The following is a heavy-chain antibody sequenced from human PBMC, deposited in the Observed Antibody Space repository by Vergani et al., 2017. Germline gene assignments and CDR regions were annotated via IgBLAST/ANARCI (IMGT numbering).Heavy chain of an antibody. CDR1: GFTVSSNY. Sequence: EVQLVESGGGLVQPGGSLRLSCAASGFTVSSNYMSWVRQAPGKGLEWVSVIYSGGSTYYADSVKGRFTISRDNSKNPLYLQMNSLRAEDTAVYYCASSQAPISWVNWGQGTLVTVSS. V-gene: IGHV3-66*02. CDR3: ASSQAPISWVN. J-gene: IGHJ4*02. D-gene: IGHD5-12*01. CDR2: IYSGGST.